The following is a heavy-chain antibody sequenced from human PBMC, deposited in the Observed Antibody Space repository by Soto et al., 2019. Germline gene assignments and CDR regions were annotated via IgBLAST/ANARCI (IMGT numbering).Heavy chain of an antibody. V-gene: IGHV1-69*06. CDR1: GVTSTRYA. J-gene: IGHJ3*02. CDR2: IVPMFGTS. CDR3: TRGGGVGVAGSAAFDM. Sequence: QEQLVQSGAEVKKPGSSVKVSCKAVGVTSTRYAINWVRQAPGQGLEWMGGIVPMFGTSKYAQKFQGRVTVTADTSTNIAYMALSGLTFEDTAVYFCTRGGGVGVAGSAAFDMWGQGTLVTVSS. D-gene: IGHD3-3*01.